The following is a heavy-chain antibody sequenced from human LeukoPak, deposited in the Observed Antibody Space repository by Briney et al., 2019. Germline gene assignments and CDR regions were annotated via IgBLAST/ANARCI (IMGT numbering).Heavy chain of an antibody. CDR3: TTMAYCGGDCYP. D-gene: IGHD2-21*02. J-gene: IGHJ5*02. CDR1: GFTFSNAW. V-gene: IGHV3-15*01. CDR2: IKSKTDGGTT. Sequence: PGGSLRLSCAASGFTFSNAWMSWVRQAPGKGLEWVARIKSKTDGGTTDYAAPVKGGFTISRDDSKNTLHLQMNSLKTEDTAVYYCTTMAYCGGDCYPWGQGTLVTVSS.